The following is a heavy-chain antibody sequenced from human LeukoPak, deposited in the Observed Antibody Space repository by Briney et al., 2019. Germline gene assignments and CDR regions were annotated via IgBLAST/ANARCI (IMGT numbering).Heavy chain of an antibody. CDR3: ARGSVTMVRGVILYQINWFDP. CDR2: INHSGST. V-gene: IGHV4-34*01. D-gene: IGHD3-10*01. Sequence: SETLSLTCAVYGGSFSGYYWSWIRQPPGKGLEWIGEINHSGSTNYNPSLKSRVTISVDTSKNQFSLKLSSVTAADTAVYYCARGSVTMVRGVILYQINWFDPWGQGTLVTVSS. J-gene: IGHJ5*02. CDR1: GGSFSGYY.